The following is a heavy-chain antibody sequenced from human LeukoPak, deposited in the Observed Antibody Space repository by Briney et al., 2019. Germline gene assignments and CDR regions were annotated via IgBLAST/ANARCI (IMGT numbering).Heavy chain of an antibody. V-gene: IGHV1-69*13. CDR3: ARDQYSYGFGPSYYYYYGMDV. J-gene: IGHJ6*02. Sequence: SVKVSCKASGGTFISYAISWVRQAPGQGLEWMGGIIPIFGTANYAQKFQGRVTITADESTSTAYMELSSLRSEDTAVYYCARDQYSYGFGPSYYYYYGMDVWGQGTTVTVSS. CDR1: GGTFISYA. D-gene: IGHD5-18*01. CDR2: IIPIFGTA.